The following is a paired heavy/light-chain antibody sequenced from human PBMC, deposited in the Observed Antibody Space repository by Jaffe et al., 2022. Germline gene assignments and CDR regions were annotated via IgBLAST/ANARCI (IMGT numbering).Heavy chain of an antibody. CDR1: GYTFTDYP. J-gene: IGHJ4*02. CDR2: VNTGSGAS. V-gene: IGHV1-3*04. Sequence: QVQLVQSGAEVRKPGTSVKVSCKASGYTFTDYPIHWLRQAPGQGLEWMGWVNTGSGASKYSQKFQDRVTITRDSSASTAYMEMSSLTSEDTALYYCASRPAMTAPGPWDFWGQGSLITVSS. D-gene: IGHD2-8*02. CDR3: ASRPAMTAPGPWDF.
Light chain of an antibody. CDR3: QQLDDWPPGT. CDR1: QSVGDR. Sequence: EIGLTQSPATLSVSPGERATLSCRTSQSVGDRLAWYQQRPGQAPRLLIYSASARVTGVPARFSGSGSGTEFTLTISSLQSEDFAVYYCQQLDDWPPGTFGQGTKVEIK. V-gene: IGKV3-15*01. J-gene: IGKJ1*01. CDR2: SAS.